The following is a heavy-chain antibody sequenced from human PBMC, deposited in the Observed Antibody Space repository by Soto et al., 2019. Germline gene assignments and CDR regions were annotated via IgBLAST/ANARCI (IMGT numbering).Heavy chain of an antibody. CDR2: IYYSGST. CDR3: ARRYCSSTSCYNWFDP. J-gene: IGHJ5*02. D-gene: IGHD2-2*01. Sequence: SETLSLTCTVSGGSISSYYWSWIRQPPGKGLEWIGYIYYSGSTNYNPSLKSRVTISVDTSKNQFSLKLSSVTAADTAVYYCARRYCSSTSCYNWFDPWGQGALVTVSS. CDR1: GGSISSYY. V-gene: IGHV4-59*08.